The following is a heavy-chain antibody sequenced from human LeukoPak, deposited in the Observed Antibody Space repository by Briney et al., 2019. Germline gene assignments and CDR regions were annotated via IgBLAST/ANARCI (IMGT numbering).Heavy chain of an antibody. CDR2: ISGSGGDT. V-gene: IGHV3-23*01. CDR1: GFSFSDYT. CDR3: AKDPHFYYYYYMDA. Sequence: GGSLRLSGAATGFSFSDYTMSRVRQAPGQGLNCVSAISGSGGDTYFADSVKGRFTISRDNSKRTVFLQMDSLRAEDTAVYYCAKDPHFYYYYYMDAWGNGTTVTVSS. J-gene: IGHJ6*03.